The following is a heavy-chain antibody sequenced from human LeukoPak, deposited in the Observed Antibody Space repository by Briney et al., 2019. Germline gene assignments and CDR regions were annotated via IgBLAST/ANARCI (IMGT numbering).Heavy chain of an antibody. D-gene: IGHD5-12*01. J-gene: IGHJ4*02. CDR1: GFTFSSYS. Sequence: GSLRLSCAASGFTFSSYSMNWVRQPPGKGLEWIGDISYNGRTNYTPSLKSRVTISVDTSKNQFSLKLRFVTASDTAVYYCARQDIVATIDYWGQGTLITVSS. CDR2: ISYNGRT. CDR3: ARQDIVATIDY. V-gene: IGHV4-59*08.